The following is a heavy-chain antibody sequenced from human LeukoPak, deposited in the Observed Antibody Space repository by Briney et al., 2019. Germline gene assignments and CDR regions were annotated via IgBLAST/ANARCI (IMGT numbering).Heavy chain of an antibody. CDR3: ANYYDSSGYYPGGFDV. J-gene: IGHJ3*01. CDR2: IYSGGST. D-gene: IGHD3-22*01. CDR1: GFTVSSNY. V-gene: IGHV3-66*01. Sequence: GGSLRLSCVVSGFTVSSNYMNWVRQAPGKGLEWVSVIYSGGSTKYADSVKGRFTISRDNSKNTLYLQMNSLRAEDTAMYYCANYYDSSGYYPGGFDVWGQGTMVTVSS.